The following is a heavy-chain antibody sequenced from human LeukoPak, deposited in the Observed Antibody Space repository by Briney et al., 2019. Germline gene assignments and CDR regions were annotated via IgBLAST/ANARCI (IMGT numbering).Heavy chain of an antibody. CDR3: ASSTCWYGNSWRD. Sequence: PSETLSLTCSVSGYSISSGFYWGWIRQPPGKGLEWIGSILHSGSTYYNPSLKSRVTISVDTSKNQFSLKLSSVTAADTAVYYCASSTCWYGNSWRDWGQGTLVTVSS. CDR2: ILHSGST. D-gene: IGHD2-2*01. V-gene: IGHV4-38-2*02. CDR1: GYSISSGFY. J-gene: IGHJ4*02.